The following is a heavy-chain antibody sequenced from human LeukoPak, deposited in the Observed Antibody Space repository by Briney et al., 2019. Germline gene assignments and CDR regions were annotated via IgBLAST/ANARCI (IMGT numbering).Heavy chain of an antibody. CDR1: GFTFSSYA. J-gene: IGHJ6*02. CDR3: ARDLPDILTGYYYYYYGMDV. Sequence: GGSLRLSCAASGFTFSSYAMHWVRQAPGKGLEWVAVISYDGSNKYYADSVKGRFTISRDNSKNTLYLQMNSLRAEDTAVYYCARDLPDILTGYYYYYYGMDVWGQGTTVTVSS. V-gene: IGHV3-30*04. CDR2: ISYDGSNK. D-gene: IGHD3-9*01.